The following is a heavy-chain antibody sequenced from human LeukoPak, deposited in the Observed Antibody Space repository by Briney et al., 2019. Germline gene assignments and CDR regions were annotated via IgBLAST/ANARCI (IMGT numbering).Heavy chain of an antibody. D-gene: IGHD5-12*01. CDR2: ISAYNGNT. CDR1: GYTFTSYG. Sequence: ASVKVSCKASGYTFTSYGITWLRQAPGQGLEWMGWISAYNGNTNYAQKLQGRVTMTTDTSTSPASMELRSLRSDDTAVYYCGRRTRGYPDYWGQGTLVTVSS. CDR3: GRRTRGYPDY. J-gene: IGHJ4*02. V-gene: IGHV1-18*01.